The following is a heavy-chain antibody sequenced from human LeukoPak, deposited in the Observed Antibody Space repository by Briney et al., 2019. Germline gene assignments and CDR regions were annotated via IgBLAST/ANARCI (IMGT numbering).Heavy chain of an antibody. J-gene: IGHJ6*03. CDR1: GFTFSTYI. D-gene: IGHD5-12*01. CDR2: ISSSSAYI. CDR3: ARDRDSGYDIGGGHYYYYYMDV. Sequence: GGSLRLSCAASGFTFSTYIMNWVRQAPGKGLEWLSSISSSSAYIYYADSVKGRFTISRDNAKNSLFLQMNSLRAEDTAVYYCARDRDSGYDIGGGHYYYYYMDVWGKGTTVTVSS. V-gene: IGHV3-21*01.